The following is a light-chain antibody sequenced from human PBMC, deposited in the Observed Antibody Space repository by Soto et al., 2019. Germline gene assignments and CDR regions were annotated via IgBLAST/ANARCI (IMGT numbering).Light chain of an antibody. CDR3: QSYDSSLSASV. J-gene: IGLJ2*01. CDR2: GNS. V-gene: IGLV1-40*01. CDR1: TSNIEAGYG. Sequence: QLVLTQPPSVSGAPGQRVTISCTGSTSNIEAGYGVHWYQQLPGTAPKLLIYGNSNRPSGVPDRFSGSKSGTSASLAITGLQAEDEADYYCQSYDSSLSASVFGGGTKLTVL.